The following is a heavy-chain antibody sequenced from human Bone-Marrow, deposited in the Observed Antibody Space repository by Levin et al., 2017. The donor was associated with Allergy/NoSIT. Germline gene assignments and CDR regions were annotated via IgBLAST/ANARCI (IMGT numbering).Heavy chain of an antibody. CDR3: AKATVLNGIGIDY. Sequence: LSLTCAASGFTFSSYGMHWVRQAPGKGLEWVAVIWYDGSNKYYADSVKGRFTISRDNSKNTMYLQMNSLRAEDTAVYYCAKATVLNGIGIDYWGQGTLVTVSS. CDR1: GFTFSSYG. D-gene: IGHD2-8*01. J-gene: IGHJ4*02. CDR2: IWYDGSNK. V-gene: IGHV3-33*06.